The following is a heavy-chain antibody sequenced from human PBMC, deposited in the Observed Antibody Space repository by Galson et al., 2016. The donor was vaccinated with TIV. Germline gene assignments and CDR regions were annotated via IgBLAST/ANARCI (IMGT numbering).Heavy chain of an antibody. Sequence: VKVSCKVSGYNFTDYYLHWMQQAPGKGFEWMGHVDPEDGQTKYAPKFQGRVTMTADTSTDTAYMELTSLRSEDTAIYYCTTVRLRGSGGMDVWGQGTTVVVSS. D-gene: IGHD2-8*01. CDR2: VDPEDGQT. CDR3: TTVRLRGSGGMDV. J-gene: IGHJ6*02. CDR1: GYNFTDYY. V-gene: IGHV1-69-2*01.